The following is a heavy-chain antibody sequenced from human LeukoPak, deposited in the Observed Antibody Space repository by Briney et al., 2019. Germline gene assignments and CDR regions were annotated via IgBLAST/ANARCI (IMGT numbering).Heavy chain of an antibody. CDR3: ARALGLEMATIGYYYYMDV. V-gene: IGHV4-61*02. J-gene: IGHJ6*03. D-gene: IGHD5-24*01. CDR2: IYTSGST. CDR1: GGSISIGSYY. Sequence: SSETLSLTCTVSGGSISIGSYYWSWIRQPAGKGLEWIGRIYTSGSTNYNPSLKSRVTISVDTSKNQFSLKLSSVTAADTAVYYCARALGLEMATIGYYYYMDVWGKGTTVTVSS.